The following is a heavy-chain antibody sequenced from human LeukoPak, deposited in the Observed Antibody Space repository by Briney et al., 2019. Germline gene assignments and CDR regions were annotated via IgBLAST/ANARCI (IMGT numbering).Heavy chain of an antibody. D-gene: IGHD2-2*01. V-gene: IGHV4-39*02. CDR1: GGSISSSSYY. CDR3: ARDRWGKYCSSTSCFKFYYYGMDV. CDR2: IYYSGST. Sequence: PSETLSLTCTVSGGSISSSSYYWGWIRQPPGKGLEWIGSIYYSGSTYYNPSLKSRVTISVDTSKNQFSLKLSSVTAADTAVYYCARDRWGKYCSSTSCFKFYYYGMDVWGQGTTVTVSS. J-gene: IGHJ6*02.